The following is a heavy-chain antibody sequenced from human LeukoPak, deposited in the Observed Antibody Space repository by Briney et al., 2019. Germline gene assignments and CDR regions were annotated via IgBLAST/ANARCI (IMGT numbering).Heavy chain of an antibody. D-gene: IGHD1-26*01. Sequence: TGGSLRLSCAASGFTFRDHYMSWIRQAPGKGLEWVAVIWYDGSNKYYADSVKGRFTISRDNSKNTLYLQMNSLRAEDTSVYYCARAGSGSHPKELGAFDIWGQGTMVTVSS. J-gene: IGHJ3*02. CDR3: ARAGSGSHPKELGAFDI. V-gene: IGHV3-33*08. CDR2: IWYDGSNK. CDR1: GFTFRDHY.